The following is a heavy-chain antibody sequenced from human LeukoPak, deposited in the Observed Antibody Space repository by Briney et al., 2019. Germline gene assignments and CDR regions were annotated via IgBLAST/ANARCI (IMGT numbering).Heavy chain of an antibody. CDR1: GFTFGNQS. V-gene: IGHV3-49*04. CDR2: IRSKAYDEKK. CDR3: TRTMNHLAPPYYFDY. J-gene: IGHJ4*02. Sequence: GGSLTLSCTTSGFTFGNQSMSWVRQPPGKGLEWVGFIRSKAYDEKKEYATSVTGRFTISRDDSKCVAYLQMNSLKTEDTALYYCTRTMNHLAPPYYFDYWGQGTLVTVSS.